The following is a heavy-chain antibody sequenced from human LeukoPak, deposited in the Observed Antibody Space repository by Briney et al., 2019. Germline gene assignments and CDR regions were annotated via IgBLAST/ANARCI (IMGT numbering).Heavy chain of an antibody. CDR2: ISGSGGST. CDR3: ANSDYGVPRYYFDY. J-gene: IGHJ4*02. D-gene: IGHD4-17*01. V-gene: IGHV3-23*01. CDR1: GFTFSSYA. Sequence: GGCLRLSCAASGFTFSSYAMSWVRQAPGKGLEWVSAISGSGGSTYYADSVKGRFTISRDNSKNTLYLQMNSLRAEDTAVYYCANSDYGVPRYYFDYWGQGTLVTVSS.